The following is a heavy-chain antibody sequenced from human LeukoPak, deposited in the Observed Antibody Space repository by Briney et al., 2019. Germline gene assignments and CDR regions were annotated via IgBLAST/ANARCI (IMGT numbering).Heavy chain of an antibody. Sequence: SETLSLTCTVSGGSISSNYWAWIRQPPGQGLEWVAYIHSCGYTNYNPFLRSRVTISVDTSKNEFSLKVTSVTAADTAVYYCAQRQGPTSGSYDYFDPWGQGTLVTVSS. V-gene: IGHV4-4*09. J-gene: IGHJ5*02. D-gene: IGHD1-26*01. CDR2: IHSCGYT. CDR1: GGSISSNY. CDR3: AQRQGPTSGSYDYFDP.